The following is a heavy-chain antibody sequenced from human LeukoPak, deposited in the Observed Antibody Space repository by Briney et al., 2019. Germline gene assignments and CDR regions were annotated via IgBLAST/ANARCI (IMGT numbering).Heavy chain of an antibody. Sequence: PGGSLRLSCAASGFTFRSYSMNWVRQAPGKGLEWVSSISNIANHIYYGDSLKGRFTISRDNSKNTLYLQMNSLRAEDTAVYYCAELGITMIGGVWGKGTTVTISS. CDR2: ISNIANHI. CDR1: GFTFRSYS. J-gene: IGHJ6*04. CDR3: AELGITMIGGV. V-gene: IGHV3-21*01. D-gene: IGHD3-10*02.